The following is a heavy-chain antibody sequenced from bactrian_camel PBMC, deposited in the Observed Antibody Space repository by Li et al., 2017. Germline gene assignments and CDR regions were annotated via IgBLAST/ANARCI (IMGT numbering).Heavy chain of an antibody. Sequence: DVQLVESGGTLVQPGGSLRLSCAGSGFTFSNFMMYWVRQAPGKGLEWVSGIDISGGSTYYADSVKGRFTISRDNAKNTVYLQMNSLKPEDTAVYYCVRRTGGGSWFTDFGYWGQGTQVTVS. CDR2: IDISGGST. J-gene: IGHJ6*01. D-gene: IGHD6*01. CDR3: VRRTGGGSWFTDFGY. V-gene: IGHV3S40*01. CDR1: GFTFSNFM.